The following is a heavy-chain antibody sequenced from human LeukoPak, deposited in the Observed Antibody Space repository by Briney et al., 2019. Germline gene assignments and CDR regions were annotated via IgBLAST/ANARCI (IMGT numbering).Heavy chain of an antibody. CDR2: TYYKSKWYS. V-gene: IGHV6-1*01. Sequence: SQTLSLTCAISGDSVSSNSATWNWIRQSPSRGLEWLGRTYYKSKWYSDYAVSVKSRITINSDTSKNHFSLQLNSVTPEDTAVYYCARVYSPWSPRDAFDIWGQGTMVTVSS. J-gene: IGHJ3*02. CDR3: ARVYSPWSPRDAFDI. D-gene: IGHD2-15*01. CDR1: GDSVSSNSAT.